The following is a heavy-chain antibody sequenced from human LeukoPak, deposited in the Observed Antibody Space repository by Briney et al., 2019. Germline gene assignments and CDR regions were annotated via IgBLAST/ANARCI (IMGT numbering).Heavy chain of an antibody. CDR3: AKDIAHCSSTSCYPDY. D-gene: IGHD2-2*01. CDR1: GFTVSSNY. Sequence: GGSLRLSCAASGFTVSSNYMSWVRQAPGKGLEWVSVIYSGGSTYYADSVKGRFTISRDNSKNSLYLQMNSLRAEDTALYYCAKDIAHCSSTSCYPDYWGQGTLVTVSS. J-gene: IGHJ4*02. V-gene: IGHV3-53*05. CDR2: IYSGGST.